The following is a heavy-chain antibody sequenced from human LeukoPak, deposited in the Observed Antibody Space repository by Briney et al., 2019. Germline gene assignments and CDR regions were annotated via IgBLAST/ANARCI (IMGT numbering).Heavy chain of an antibody. V-gene: IGHV4-34*01. D-gene: IGHD1-14*01. Sequence: PSETLSLTCAVYGGSFSGYYWSWIRQHPGKGLEWIGYIYYSGSTYYNPSLKSRVTISVDTSKNQFSLKLSSVTAADTAVYYCATVPGAGRWFDPWGQGTLVTVSS. J-gene: IGHJ5*02. CDR1: GGSFSGYY. CDR3: ATVPGAGRWFDP. CDR2: IYYSGST.